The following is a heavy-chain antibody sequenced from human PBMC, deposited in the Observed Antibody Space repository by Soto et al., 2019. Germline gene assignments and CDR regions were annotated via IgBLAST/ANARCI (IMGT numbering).Heavy chain of an antibody. J-gene: IGHJ4*02. D-gene: IGHD2-2*01. CDR1: GGTFNSYL. V-gene: IGHV1-69*06. CDR2: IIPAFGTG. Sequence: QVQLVQSGAEVKNPGSSVKVSCKTSGGTFNSYLIDWVRQAPGQGLEWMGGIIPAFGTGKYAQKFQGRVTITADKSTTTAYVELRTLISEDTAVYYCARGLDQPPVGLYFDTWGQGTLVTVSS. CDR3: ARGLDQPPVGLYFDT.